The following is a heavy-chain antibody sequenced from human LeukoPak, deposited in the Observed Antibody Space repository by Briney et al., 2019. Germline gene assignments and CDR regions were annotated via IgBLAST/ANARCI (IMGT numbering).Heavy chain of an antibody. CDR3: TTGPERHPYNFDY. J-gene: IGHJ4*02. Sequence: RGSLRLSCAVSGFTFSNAWMSWVRQAPGKGLEWVGRIRSNTDGGTTDYTAPVKGRFTISRDDSKNTVYLQMNSLKTEDTAVYYRTTGPERHPYNFDYWGQGTLVTVSS. V-gene: IGHV3-15*01. CDR2: IRSNTDGGTT. D-gene: IGHD1-1*01. CDR1: GFTFSNAW.